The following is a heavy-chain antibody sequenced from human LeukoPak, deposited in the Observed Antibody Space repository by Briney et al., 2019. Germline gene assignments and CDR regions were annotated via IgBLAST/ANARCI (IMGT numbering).Heavy chain of an antibody. J-gene: IGHJ6*02. CDR1: GFTFSSYA. CDR2: ISGSGGST. D-gene: IGHD6-13*01. CDR3: AKLPGIAAAVWGDGMDV. Sequence: PGGSLRLSCAASGFTFSSYAMSWVRQAPGKGLGWVSAISGSGGSTYYADSVKGRFTISRDNSKNTLYLQMNSLRAEDTAVYYCAKLPGIAAAVWGDGMDVWGQGTTVTVSS. V-gene: IGHV3-23*01.